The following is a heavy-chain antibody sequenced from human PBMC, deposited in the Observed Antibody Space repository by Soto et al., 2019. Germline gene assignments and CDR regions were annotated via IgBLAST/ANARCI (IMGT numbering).Heavy chain of an antibody. CDR2: ISGSGGST. Sequence: EVQLLESGGGLVQPGGSLRLSCAASGFTFSSYAMSWVRQAPGKGLEWVSAISGSGGSTYYADSVKGRFTISRDNSKKTLYLQMNSLRAEDTAVYYCAKDDSSSWKGLGWGGLYYYYYGMDVWGQGTTVTVSS. CDR1: GFTFSSYA. D-gene: IGHD6-13*01. J-gene: IGHJ6*02. V-gene: IGHV3-23*01. CDR3: AKDDSSSWKGLGWGGLYYYYYGMDV.